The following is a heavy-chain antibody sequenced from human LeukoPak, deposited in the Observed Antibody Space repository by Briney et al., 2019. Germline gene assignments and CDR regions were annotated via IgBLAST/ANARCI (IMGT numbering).Heavy chain of an antibody. CDR3: ARVLLGATTINYYYYYMDV. CDR1: GFTFSGYS. Sequence: VGSLRLSCAASGFTFSGYSMNWVRQAPGQGLEWVSSITSRSTYINYADSAKGRFTISRDNAKNSLYLQMNSLRAEDTAVYYCARVLLGATTINYYYYYMDVWGKGTTVTVSS. CDR2: ITSRSTYI. J-gene: IGHJ6*03. D-gene: IGHD1-26*01. V-gene: IGHV3-21*03.